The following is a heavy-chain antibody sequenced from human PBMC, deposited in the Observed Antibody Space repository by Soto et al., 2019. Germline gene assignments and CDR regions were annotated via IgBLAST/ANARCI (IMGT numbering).Heavy chain of an antibody. Sequence: QVQLQQWGAGLLKPSETLSLTCAVYGGSVNSGNYYWSWIRQPPGKGLEWIGEMSHSGGTHFNPSLKSRVTISVATSKNRCSLKMSSVTAADTALYYCARVERGTATTGVDAFDIWGPGTLVTVSS. V-gene: IGHV4-34*01. CDR3: ARVERGTATTGVDAFDI. J-gene: IGHJ3*02. D-gene: IGHD1-1*01. CDR2: MSHSGGT. CDR1: GGSVNSGNYY.